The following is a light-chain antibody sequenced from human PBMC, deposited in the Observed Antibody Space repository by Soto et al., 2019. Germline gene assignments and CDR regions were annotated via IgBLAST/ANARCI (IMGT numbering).Light chain of an antibody. Sequence: QSVLTQPPSVFAAPGQKVTISCSGSSSNIGNNYVSWYQQLPGTAPKLLIYENDKRPSGIPDRFSGSKSGTSATLGITGLQTGDEADYYCAAWLSSLSGWVFGGGTKLTVL. J-gene: IGLJ3*02. CDR3: AAWLSSLSGWV. CDR1: SSNIGNNY. CDR2: END. V-gene: IGLV1-51*02.